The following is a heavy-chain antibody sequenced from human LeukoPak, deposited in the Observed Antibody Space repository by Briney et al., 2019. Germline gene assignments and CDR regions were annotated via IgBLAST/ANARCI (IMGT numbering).Heavy chain of an antibody. CDR1: GFTFSSYW. Sequence: GGSLRLSCAAAGFTFSSYWMHWVRQVPGKGLVWVSRVNPGGSSTAYADSVKGRFSISRDNARNTLYLQMNSLRDEDTAVYYCATNSDYRFEYWGQGTLVTVSS. CDR3: ATNSDYRFEY. D-gene: IGHD3-22*01. CDR2: VNPGGSST. V-gene: IGHV3-74*01. J-gene: IGHJ4*02.